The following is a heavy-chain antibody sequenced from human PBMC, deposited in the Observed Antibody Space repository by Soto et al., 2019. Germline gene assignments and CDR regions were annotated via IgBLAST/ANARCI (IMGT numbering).Heavy chain of an antibody. CDR2: INAGNGNT. V-gene: IGHV1-3*01. D-gene: IGHD3-3*01. Sequence: ASVKVSCKASGYTFTSYAMHWVRQAPGQRLEWMGWINAGNGNTKYSQKFQGRVTITRDTSASTAYMELSSLRSEDTAVYYCARGNSPYYDFWSGYALVHYYYGIDVWGQGTTVTVSS. CDR1: GYTFTSYA. J-gene: IGHJ6*02. CDR3: ARGNSPYYDFWSGYALVHYYYGIDV.